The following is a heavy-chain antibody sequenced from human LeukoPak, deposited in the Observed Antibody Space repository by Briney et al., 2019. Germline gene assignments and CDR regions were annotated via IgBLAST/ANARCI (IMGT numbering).Heavy chain of an antibody. D-gene: IGHD5-18*01. CDR1: GFTFSSYA. Sequence: GGSLRISCAASGFTFSSYAMSWVRQAPGNGLEWVSSISDNRGTTYYAESVKGRFTISRDNPKNTLYLQMSSLRVEDTAVYYCAKEDGYSYGFLAYWGQGTLVTVSS. CDR3: AKEDGYSYGFLAY. V-gene: IGHV3-23*01. CDR2: ISDNRGTT. J-gene: IGHJ4*02.